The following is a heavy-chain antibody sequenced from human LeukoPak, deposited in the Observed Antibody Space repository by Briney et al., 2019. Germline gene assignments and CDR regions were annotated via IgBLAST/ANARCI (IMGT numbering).Heavy chain of an antibody. D-gene: IGHD6-13*01. CDR2: IIPIFGTA. CDR1: GGTFSSYA. CDR3: ARAPPLAAAPYYYFDY. V-gene: IGHV1-69*05. J-gene: IGHJ4*02. Sequence: RASVKVSCKASGGTFSSYAISWVRQAPGQGLEWMGGIIPIFGTANYAQKFQGRVTITTDESTSTAYMELSSLRSEDTAVYYCARAPPLAAAPYYYFDYWGQGTLVTVSS.